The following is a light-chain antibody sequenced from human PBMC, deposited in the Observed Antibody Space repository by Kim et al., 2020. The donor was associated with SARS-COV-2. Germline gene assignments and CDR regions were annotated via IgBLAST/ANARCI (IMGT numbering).Light chain of an antibody. Sequence: APGETARITCGGTNIGSKSVHWYQQRPGRAPVLVIYYDRDRPSGIPERFSGSNSGNTATLTISGVEAGDEADYYCQVWDTNTDHHVFGSGTKVTV. J-gene: IGLJ1*01. V-gene: IGLV3-21*01. CDR2: YDR. CDR3: QVWDTNTDHHV. CDR1: NIGSKS.